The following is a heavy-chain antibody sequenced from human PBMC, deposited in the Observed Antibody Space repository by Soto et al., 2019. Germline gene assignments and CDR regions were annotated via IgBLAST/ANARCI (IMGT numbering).Heavy chain of an antibody. CDR3: ARAYYDVLTGSHLSWFGP. D-gene: IGHD3-9*01. Sequence: GESLKISCKGSGYSFTSYWIGWVRQMPGKGLEWMGIIYPGDSDTRYSPSFQGQVTISADKSISTAYLQWSSLKASDTAMYYCARAYYDVLTGSHLSWFGPWGQGTRVAFSS. CDR2: IYPGDSDT. CDR1: GYSFTSYW. V-gene: IGHV5-51*01. J-gene: IGHJ5*02.